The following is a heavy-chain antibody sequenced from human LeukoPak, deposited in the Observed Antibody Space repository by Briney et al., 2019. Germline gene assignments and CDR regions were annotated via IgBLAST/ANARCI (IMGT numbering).Heavy chain of an antibody. CDR3: TTDLSPPYYYDSSGYRIDY. CDR1: GFTFSNAW. V-gene: IGHV3-15*01. Sequence: PGGSLRLSCVASGFTFSNAWMSWVRQAPGKGLEWVGRIKSKTAGGTTDHAAPVKGRFAISRDDSKNTLYLQMNSLKTEDTAVYYCTTDLSPPYYYDSSGYRIDYWGQGTLVTVSS. J-gene: IGHJ4*02. CDR2: IKSKTAGGTT. D-gene: IGHD3-22*01.